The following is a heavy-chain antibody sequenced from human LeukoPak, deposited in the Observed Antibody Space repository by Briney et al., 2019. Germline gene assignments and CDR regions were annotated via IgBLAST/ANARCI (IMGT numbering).Heavy chain of an antibody. Sequence: GEPLKISSKGPGYTFTTYWIGWVRQMPGKGLEWMGIIYPGDSDTRYSPSFQGLVTISADKSTSTAYLQWSSLKASDTAMYYCARLLATSSGYSSDALDIWGQGTMVTVS. CDR1: GYTFTTYW. CDR2: IYPGDSDT. V-gene: IGHV5-51*01. D-gene: IGHD6-19*01. CDR3: ARLLATSSGYSSDALDI. J-gene: IGHJ3*02.